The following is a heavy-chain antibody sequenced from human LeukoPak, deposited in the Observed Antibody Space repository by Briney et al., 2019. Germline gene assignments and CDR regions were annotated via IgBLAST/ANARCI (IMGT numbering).Heavy chain of an antibody. CDR3: ARDRSSGWYVYDY. CDR1: GVTVSSKY. D-gene: IGHD6-19*01. V-gene: IGHV3-53*01. CDR2: IYSGSST. Sequence: GGSLRLSRAASGVTVSSKYMSWVRQAAGEGLEWLAVIYSGSSTYYADSVKGRFTISRDNSKNTLYLQMNSLRAEDTAVYYCARDRSSGWYVYDYWGQGTLVTVSS. J-gene: IGHJ4*02.